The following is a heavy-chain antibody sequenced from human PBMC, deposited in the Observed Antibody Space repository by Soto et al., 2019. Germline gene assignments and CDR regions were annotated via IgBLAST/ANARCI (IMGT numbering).Heavy chain of an antibody. D-gene: IGHD3-9*01. CDR2: ISGSGVRT. V-gene: IGHV3-23*01. CDR1: GFTFSTYA. CDR3: AKDPTDERLVITPLQP. J-gene: IGHJ4*01. Sequence: EVQLLESGGGSVQPGGSLRLSCVASGFTFSTYAMSWVRQAAGKGLEWVSSISGSGVRTYDADFVKGRFTVSRDNSRNTLYLQMNNLRAEDTALYYCAKDPTDERLVITPLQPWGQGTLVTVSS.